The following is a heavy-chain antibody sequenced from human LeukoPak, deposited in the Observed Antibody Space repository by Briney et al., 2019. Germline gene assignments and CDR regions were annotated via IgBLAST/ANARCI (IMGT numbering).Heavy chain of an antibody. CDR2: IIPIFGTA. J-gene: IGHJ4*02. D-gene: IGHD3-22*01. V-gene: IGHV1-69*05. CDR1: GGTFSSYA. Sequence: AVKVSCKASGGTFSSYAISWVRQAPGQGLEWMGGIIPIFGTANYAQKFQGRVTITTDESTSTAYMELSSLRSEDTAVYYCARGGYYDSSGYYYTYYTPFDYWGQGTLVTVSS. CDR3: ARGGYYDSSGYYYTYYTPFDY.